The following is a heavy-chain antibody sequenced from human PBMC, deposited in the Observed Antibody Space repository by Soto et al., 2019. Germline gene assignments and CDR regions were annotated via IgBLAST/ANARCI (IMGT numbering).Heavy chain of an antibody. CDR3: AREDLSSVVAATTPGDYYYYMDV. CDR2: IIPILGIA. CDR1: GGTFSSYT. J-gene: IGHJ6*03. D-gene: IGHD2-15*01. Sequence: GASVKVSCKASGGTFSSYTISWVRQAPGQGLEWMGRIIPILGIANYAQKFQGRVTITADKSTSTAYMELSSLRSEDTAVYYCAREDLSSVVAATTPGDYYYYMDVWGKGTTVTVSS. V-gene: IGHV1-69*04.